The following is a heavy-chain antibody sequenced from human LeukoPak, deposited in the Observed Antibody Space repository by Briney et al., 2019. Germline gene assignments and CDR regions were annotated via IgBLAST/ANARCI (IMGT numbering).Heavy chain of an antibody. V-gene: IGHV4-34*01. CDR1: GGSFSGYY. J-gene: IGHJ4*02. CDR2: IYYSGGT. D-gene: IGHD6-19*01. CDR3: AGERGEEYSSGWYKTNFFYN. Sequence: PSETLSLTCAVYGGSFSGYYWSWIRQPPGKGLEWIGSIYYSGGTYYNPSLKSRVTISVDTSKNQFSLKLSSVTGADTAVYYCAGERGEEYSSGWYKTNFFYNWGQGVRVTVSS.